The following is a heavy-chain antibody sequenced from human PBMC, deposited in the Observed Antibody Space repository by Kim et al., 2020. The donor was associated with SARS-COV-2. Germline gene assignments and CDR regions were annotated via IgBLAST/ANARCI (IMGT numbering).Heavy chain of an antibody. V-gene: IGHV3-11*06. CDR2: ISSSSSYT. Sequence: GGSLRLSCAASGFTFSDYYMSWIRQAPGKGLEWVSYISSSSSYTNYADSVKGRFTISRDNAKNSLYLQMNSLRAEDTAVYYCARAREITDLDYWGQGTLVTVSS. D-gene: IGHD1-20*01. CDR1: GFTFSDYY. CDR3: ARAREITDLDY. J-gene: IGHJ4*02.